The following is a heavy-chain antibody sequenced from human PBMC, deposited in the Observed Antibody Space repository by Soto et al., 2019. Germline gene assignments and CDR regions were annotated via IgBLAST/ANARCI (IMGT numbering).Heavy chain of an antibody. CDR2: IYSGGRN. CDR3: ARGSSRWDY. J-gene: IGHJ4*02. Sequence: PSETLSLTCTVSGGAIISFYWSWIRHPAGKGLEWIGRIYSGGRNNYNPSLKSRVTMSVDTSKNQFSLRLSSVTAADTAMYYCARGSSRWDYWGQGTLVTVSS. D-gene: IGHD6-13*01. V-gene: IGHV4-4*07. CDR1: GGAIISFY.